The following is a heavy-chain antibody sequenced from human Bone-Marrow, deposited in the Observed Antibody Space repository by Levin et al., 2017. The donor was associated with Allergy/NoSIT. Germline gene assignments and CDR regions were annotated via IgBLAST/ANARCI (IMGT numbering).Heavy chain of an antibody. CDR2: INTDGSTT. CDR3: VRDLAGRYGY. D-gene: IGHD1-26*01. Sequence: GESLKISCAASAFTFSSYWMHWVRQVPGKGLVWVSRINTDGSTTNYADSVKGRFTISRDNAKSTLYLQMNSLRAEDTALYYCVRDLAGRYGYWGPGTLVTVSS. V-gene: IGHV3-74*01. CDR1: AFTFSSYW. J-gene: IGHJ4*02.